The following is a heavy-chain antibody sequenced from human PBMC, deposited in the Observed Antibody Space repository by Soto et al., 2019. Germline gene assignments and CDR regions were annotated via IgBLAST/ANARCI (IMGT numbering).Heavy chain of an antibody. V-gene: IGHV4-39*01. CDR1: GGSINNVNYC. Sequence: PSETLSLTCTVSGGSINNVNYCWSWIRQSPEKGLEWIGHIYNGGTTYYNPSLKSRVTISVDTSKNQFSLKLSSVTAADTAVYYCARLVYDSSGYRPGWGQGTLVTVSS. CDR2: IYNGGTT. J-gene: IGHJ4*02. CDR3: ARLVYDSSGYRPG. D-gene: IGHD3-22*01.